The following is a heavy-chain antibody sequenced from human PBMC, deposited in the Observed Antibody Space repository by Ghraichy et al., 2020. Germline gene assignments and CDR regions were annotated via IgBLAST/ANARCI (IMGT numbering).Heavy chain of an antibody. D-gene: IGHD6-19*01. CDR3: ASNTMAAGTGTFDY. CDR1: GGSISSYY. CDR2: IYYSGST. Sequence: SETLSLTCTVSGGSISSYYWSWIRQPPGKGLEWIGYIYYSGSTNYNPSLKSRVTISVDTSKNQFSLKLSSVTAADTAVYYCASNTMAAGTGTFDYWGQGTLVTVSS. J-gene: IGHJ4*02. V-gene: IGHV4-59*08.